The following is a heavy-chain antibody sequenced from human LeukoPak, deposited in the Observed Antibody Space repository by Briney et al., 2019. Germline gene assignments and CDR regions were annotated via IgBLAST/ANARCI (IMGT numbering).Heavy chain of an antibody. Sequence: GGSLRLSCAASGFTFSSYSMNWVRQAPGKGLEWVSSISSSNYIYYADSVKGRFTISRDNAKNSLYLQMNSLRAEDTAVYYCARCSSTTCYPGWSYRFDPWGQGTLVTVSS. CDR2: ISSSNYI. D-gene: IGHD2-2*01. CDR1: GFTFSSYS. CDR3: ARCSSTTCYPGWSYRFDP. V-gene: IGHV3-21*01. J-gene: IGHJ5*02.